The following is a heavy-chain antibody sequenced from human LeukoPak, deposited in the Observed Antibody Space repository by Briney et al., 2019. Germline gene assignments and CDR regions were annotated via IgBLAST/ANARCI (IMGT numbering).Heavy chain of an antibody. Sequence: GGSLRLSCAASGFTFSNYAMSWVRQAPGKGLEWVSGISGSGGSTYYADSVKGRLTISRDNSKNKMYLQMNSLRAEDTAIYYCARAMMVVSNLWGVFDYWGRGALVTVSS. V-gene: IGHV3-23*01. CDR1: GFTFSNYA. J-gene: IGHJ4*02. CDR2: ISGSGGST. CDR3: ARAMMVVSNLWGVFDY. D-gene: IGHD3-22*01.